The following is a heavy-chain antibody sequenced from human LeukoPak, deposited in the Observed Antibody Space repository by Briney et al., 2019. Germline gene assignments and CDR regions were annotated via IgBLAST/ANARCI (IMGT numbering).Heavy chain of an antibody. D-gene: IGHD1-26*01. CDR2: INPNSGNT. V-gene: IGHV1-8*03. Sequence: ASVKVSCKASAYTFTSYDINWVRQATGQGLEWMGWINPNSGNTGYAQKFQGRVTTTRDTSISTAYMELSSLTSEDTAVYYCARASERSGSYEPRGFGYWGQGTLVTVSS. CDR3: ARASERSGSYEPRGFGY. CDR1: AYTFTSYD. J-gene: IGHJ4*02.